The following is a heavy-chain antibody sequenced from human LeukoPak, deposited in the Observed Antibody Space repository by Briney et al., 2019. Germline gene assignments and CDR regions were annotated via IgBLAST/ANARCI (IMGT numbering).Heavy chain of an antibody. CDR2: SIPLFGTA. J-gene: IGHJ6*02. CDR3: ATRVDTAIVTPSLHYYYGMDV. D-gene: IGHD5-18*01. V-gene: IGHV1-69*06. CDR1: GATFSSYS. Sequence: ASVKVSCKASGATFSSYSVNWVRQTPGQGLEWMGGSIPLFGTANYAQKFQGRVTITADKSTSTAYMELSSLRSEDTAVYYCATRVDTAIVTPSLHYYYGMDVWGQGTTVTVSS.